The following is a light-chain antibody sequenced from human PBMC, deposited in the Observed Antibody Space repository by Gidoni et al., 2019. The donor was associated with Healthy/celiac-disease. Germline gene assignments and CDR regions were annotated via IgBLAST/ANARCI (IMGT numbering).Light chain of an antibody. CDR3: QQYGSSPPVT. CDR1: QSVSSSY. V-gene: IGKV3-20*01. CDR2: GAS. J-gene: IGKJ4*01. Sequence: EIALTQSPGTLSLSPGDRATLSCRASQSVSSSYLAWYQQKPGQAPRLLIYGASSRATGIPDRFSGSGSGTDFTLTISRLEPEDFAVYYCQQYGSSPPVTFGGGTKVEIK.